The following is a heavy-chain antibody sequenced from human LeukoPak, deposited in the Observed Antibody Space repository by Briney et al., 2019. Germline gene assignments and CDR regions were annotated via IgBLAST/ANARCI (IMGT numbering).Heavy chain of an antibody. V-gene: IGHV3-7*03. CDR3: TRGASSANPSYFHALDV. D-gene: IGHD2-2*01. J-gene: IGHJ6*02. CDR1: GFTFSSYW. CDR2: IKQDGSEK. Sequence: GGSLRLSCAASGFTFSSYWMSWVRQAPGKGLEWVANIKQDGSEKYYVDSVKGRFTISRDNAKNSLYLQMNSLKPEDTAAYYCTRGASSANPSYFHALDVWGQGTTVTVSS.